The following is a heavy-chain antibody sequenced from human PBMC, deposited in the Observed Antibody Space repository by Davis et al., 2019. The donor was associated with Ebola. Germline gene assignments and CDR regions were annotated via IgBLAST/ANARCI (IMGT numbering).Heavy chain of an antibody. D-gene: IGHD3-3*02. CDR3: ARRGGWSGAFLDY. J-gene: IGHJ4*02. CDR2: IYPGDSDT. V-gene: IGHV5-51*01. CDR1: GYTFTTYW. Sequence: PGGSLRLSCKGSGYTFTTYWIGWVRQMPGKGLEWMGIIYPGDSDTRYSPSFQGQVTISADKSISTACLQWSSLKASDTAMYYCARRGGWSGAFLDYWGQGALVTVSS.